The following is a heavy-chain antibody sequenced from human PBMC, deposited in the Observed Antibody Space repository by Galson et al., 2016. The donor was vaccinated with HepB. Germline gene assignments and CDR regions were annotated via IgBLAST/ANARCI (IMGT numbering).Heavy chain of an antibody. V-gene: IGHV3-23*01. D-gene: IGHD3-22*01. J-gene: IGHJ3*02. CDR1: GFTFSSYG. CDR2: IRGSGADT. Sequence: SLRLSCAASGFTFSSYGMSWVRLAPGKGLEWVSGIRGSGADTYYADSVKGRFTISRDNSKNMVYLQMNSLRAEDTAVYYCARAAHSSGYCDVFDIWGQGTKVTVSS. CDR3: ARAAHSSGYCDVFDI.